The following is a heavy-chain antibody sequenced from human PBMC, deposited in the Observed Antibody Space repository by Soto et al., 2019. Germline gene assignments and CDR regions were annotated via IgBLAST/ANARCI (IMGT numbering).Heavy chain of an antibody. CDR1: GFTFGSYD. CDR2: ISYDGSNK. Sequence: PGGSLRLSCAAAGFTFGSYDMHWVRQAPGKGLEWVAVISYDGSNKYYADSVKGRFTISRDNSKNTLYLQMISLRAEDTAVYYCARDWPGSSGWIDYWGQGTLVTVSS. CDR3: ARDWPGSSGWIDY. J-gene: IGHJ4*02. V-gene: IGHV3-30-3*01. D-gene: IGHD6-19*01.